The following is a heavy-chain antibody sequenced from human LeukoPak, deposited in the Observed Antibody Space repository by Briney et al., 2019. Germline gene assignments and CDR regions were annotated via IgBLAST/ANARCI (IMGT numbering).Heavy chain of an antibody. D-gene: IGHD4-17*01. V-gene: IGHV4-59*01. J-gene: IGHJ4*02. Sequence: PSETLPLTCTVSGGSISSYYWSWIRQPPGKGLEWIGYIYYSGSTNYNPSLKSRVTISVDTSKNQFSLKLSSVTAADTAVYYCARVWSYGDYFDYWGQGTLVTVSS. CDR2: IYYSGST. CDR3: ARVWSYGDYFDY. CDR1: GGSISSYY.